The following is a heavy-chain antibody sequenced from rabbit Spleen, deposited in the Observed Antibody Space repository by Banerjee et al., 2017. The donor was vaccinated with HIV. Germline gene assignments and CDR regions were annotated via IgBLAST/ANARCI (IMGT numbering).Heavy chain of an antibody. Sequence: QEQLVESGGGLVRPEGSLKLSCTASGFSFSSNDYMCWVRQAPGKGLEWIACTVGGRSTFTYYASWAKGRFTISKASSTTVTLQMTSLTAADTATYFCARDTATSFSTYGMDLWGQGTLVTVS. CDR3: ARDTATSFSTYGMDL. J-gene: IGHJ6*01. CDR1: GFSFSSNDY. CDR2: TVGGRSTFT. D-gene: IGHD1-1*01. V-gene: IGHV1S45*01.